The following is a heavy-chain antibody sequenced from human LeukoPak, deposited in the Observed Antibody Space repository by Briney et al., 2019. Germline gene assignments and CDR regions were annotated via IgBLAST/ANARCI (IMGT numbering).Heavy chain of an antibody. CDR2: IEGDGSEK. CDR1: GFTFSSFW. CDR3: AGGSGWLIDY. J-gene: IGHJ4*02. Sequence: PGVFLRLSCAASGFTFSSFWMNWVRHTPGKGLEWVANIEGDGSEKNYMDSVKGRFTISRDNAKKSLHLQMNSLRAEDTGVYYCAGGSGWLIDYWGQGTLVTVSS. V-gene: IGHV3-7*03. D-gene: IGHD6-19*01.